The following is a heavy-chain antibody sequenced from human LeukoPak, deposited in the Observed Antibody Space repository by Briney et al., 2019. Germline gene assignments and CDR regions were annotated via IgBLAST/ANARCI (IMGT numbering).Heavy chain of an antibody. V-gene: IGHV3-23*01. CDR3: AKFLLGMYSGYDSILLFDY. CDR2: ISGSGGST. Sequence: GGSLRLSCAASGFTFSSYAMSWVRQAPGKGLEWVSAISGSGGSTYYADSVKGRFTISRDNSKNTLYLQMNSLRAEDTAVYYCAKFLLGMYSGYDSILLFDYWGQGTLVTVSS. CDR1: GFTFSSYA. D-gene: IGHD5-12*01. J-gene: IGHJ4*02.